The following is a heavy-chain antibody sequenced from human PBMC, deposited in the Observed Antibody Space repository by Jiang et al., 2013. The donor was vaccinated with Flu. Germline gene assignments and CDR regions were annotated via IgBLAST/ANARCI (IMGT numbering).Heavy chain of an antibody. D-gene: IGHD1-26*01. CDR3: ARQWDDTGNYYARAHFDS. Sequence: GPGLVKPSETLSLTCAVSGDSISSSSCYWGWIRQPPGKGLEWIASIYSGGTYYNPSLKSRVTMSVDTSKNQFSLNLRSVTAADTAVYYCARQWDDTGNYYARAHFDSWGQGTLVTVSS. CDR2: IYSGGT. V-gene: IGHV4-39*01. CDR1: GDSISSSSCY. J-gene: IGHJ4*02.